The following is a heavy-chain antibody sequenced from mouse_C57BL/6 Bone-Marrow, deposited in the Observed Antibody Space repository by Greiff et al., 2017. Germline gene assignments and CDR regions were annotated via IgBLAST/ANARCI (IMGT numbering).Heavy chain of an antibody. V-gene: IGHV1-55*01. CDR3: ASGGYDYDRGFAY. J-gene: IGHJ3*01. CDR2: IYPGSGST. D-gene: IGHD2-4*01. CDR1: GYTFTSYW. Sequence: VKPGASVKMSCKASGYTFTSYWITWVKQRPGQGLEWIGDIYPGSGSTNYNEKFKSKATLTVDTSSSTAYMQLSSLTSEDSAVYYCASGGYDYDRGFAYWGQGTLVTVSA.